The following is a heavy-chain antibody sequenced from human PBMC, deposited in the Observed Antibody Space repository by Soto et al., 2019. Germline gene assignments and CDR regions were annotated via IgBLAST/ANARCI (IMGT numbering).Heavy chain of an antibody. Sequence: QVQLQQWGAGLLKPSETLSLTCAVYGGAFSGYYWFWIRHPPGKGLEWIGEIRHSGTTTYNPSLKSRVTISVDTSKNQVTQKLSAVAAADTAIYYCARGRFGTVTDAFDIWGQGTTVTVSS. J-gene: IGHJ3*02. CDR3: ARGRFGTVTDAFDI. V-gene: IGHV4-34*01. CDR1: GGAFSGYY. CDR2: IRHSGTT. D-gene: IGHD4-17*01.